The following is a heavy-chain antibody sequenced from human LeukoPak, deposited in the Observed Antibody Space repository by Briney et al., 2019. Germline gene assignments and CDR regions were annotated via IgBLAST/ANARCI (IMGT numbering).Heavy chain of an antibody. CDR1: GFTVSSNY. D-gene: IGHD6-13*01. Sequence: PGGSLRLSCAASGFTVSSNYMSWGRQAPGKGLEWVSVIYSGGSTYYADSVKGRFTISRDNSKNTLYLQMNSLRAEDTAVYYCARGPASGAGSWPVFDYWGQGTLVTVSS. CDR3: ARGPASGAGSWPVFDY. CDR2: IYSGGST. V-gene: IGHV3-53*01. J-gene: IGHJ4*02.